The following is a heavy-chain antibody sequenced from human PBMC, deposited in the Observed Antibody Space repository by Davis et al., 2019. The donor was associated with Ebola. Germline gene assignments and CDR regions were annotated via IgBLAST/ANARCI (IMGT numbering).Heavy chain of an antibody. CDR2: VILKSGAT. V-gene: IGHV1-2*06. J-gene: IGHJ4*02. CDR1: GYTFTGSV. CDR3: ARGHNYAHEY. Sequence: ASVTVSCKASGYTFTGSVMHWVRQAPGQGLEWRARVILKSGATNYAQKFQGRVTMTRDTSISTVYMELSSLRYDDTADYYCARGHNYAHEYWGQGTLVTVSS. D-gene: IGHD4-11*01.